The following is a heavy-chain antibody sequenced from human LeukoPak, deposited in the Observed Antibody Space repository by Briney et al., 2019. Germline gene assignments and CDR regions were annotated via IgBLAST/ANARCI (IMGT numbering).Heavy chain of an antibody. Sequence: GGSLRLSCEASGFTFNSYVLSWVRQAPGKGLEWVSSISGSGSTTNYADSAKGRFTISRDNSKNTLYLQMNSLRAEDTAVYYCAKDGFSYYGSGSYYTGIVYWGQGTLVTVSS. CDR3: AKDGFSYYGSGSYYTGIVY. V-gene: IGHV3-23*01. CDR2: ISGSGSTT. J-gene: IGHJ4*02. D-gene: IGHD3-10*01. CDR1: GFTFNSYV.